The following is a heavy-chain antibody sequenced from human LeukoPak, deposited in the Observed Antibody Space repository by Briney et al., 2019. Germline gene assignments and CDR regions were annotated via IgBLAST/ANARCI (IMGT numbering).Heavy chain of an antibody. Sequence: SQTLSLTCAISGDSVSSNSAAWNWIRQSPSRGLEWLGRTYYRSKWYNDYAVSVQSRITINPDTSKNQFSLKLSSVTAADTAVYYCARARGYSNAADVWGQGTTVTVSS. CDR2: TYYRSKWYN. CDR1: GDSVSSNSAA. J-gene: IGHJ6*02. CDR3: ARARGYSNAADV. D-gene: IGHD5-18*01. V-gene: IGHV6-1*01.